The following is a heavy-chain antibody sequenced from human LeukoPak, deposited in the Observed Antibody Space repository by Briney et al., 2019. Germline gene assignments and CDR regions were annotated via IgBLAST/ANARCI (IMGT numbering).Heavy chain of an antibody. CDR2: ISGYNGNT. Sequence: ASVKVSCKASGYTFTSYGISWVRQAPGQGLEWMGWISGYNGNTNYAQKFQGRVTMTTDTSTSTAYMELRSLRSDDTAVYYCARAGRDIVIKVYAVNWFDPRGQGTLVTVSS. CDR3: ARAGRDIVIKVYAVNWFDP. J-gene: IGHJ5*02. V-gene: IGHV1-18*01. D-gene: IGHD2-8*01. CDR1: GYTFTSYG.